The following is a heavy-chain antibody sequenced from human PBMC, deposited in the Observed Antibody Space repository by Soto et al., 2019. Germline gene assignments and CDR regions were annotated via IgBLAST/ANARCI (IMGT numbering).Heavy chain of an antibody. V-gene: IGHV1-3*01. CDR3: ARDWDVGYSGYAFNWFQP. CDR2: INAGNGNT. Sequence: ASVKVSCKASGYTFTSYAMHWVRQGRGQRLEWMGWINAGNGNTKYSQKFQGRVTITRDTSASTAYMELSSLRSEDTAVYYCARDWDVGYSGYAFNWFQPWGQATLVNVSS. CDR1: GYTFTSYA. J-gene: IGHJ5*02. D-gene: IGHD5-12*01.